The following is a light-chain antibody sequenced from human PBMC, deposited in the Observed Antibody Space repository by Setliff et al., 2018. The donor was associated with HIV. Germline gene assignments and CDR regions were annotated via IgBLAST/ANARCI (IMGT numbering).Light chain of an antibody. CDR3: QQSYSTPRT. CDR2: AAS. V-gene: IGKV1-39*01. CDR1: QSIITY. J-gene: IGKJ4*01. Sequence: DIQMTQSPSSLSASVGDRVTITCRASQSIITYLHWYQQKPGKAPKLLIYAASSLQSGVPSRFSGSGSGTDFTLTISSLQPEDFATYYCQQSYSTPRTFGGGTKVDIK.